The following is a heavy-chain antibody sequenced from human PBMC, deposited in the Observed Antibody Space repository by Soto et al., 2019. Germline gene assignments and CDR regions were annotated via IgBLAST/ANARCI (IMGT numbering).Heavy chain of an antibody. CDR2: IIPIFGTA. CDR1: GGTFSSYA. CDR3: AKDLTRFLEHGLGYYYYGMDV. Sequence: SVKVSCKASGGTFSSYAISWVRQAPGQGLEWMGGIIPIFGTANYAQKFQGRVTITADESTSTAYMELSSLRAEDTAVYYCAKDLTRFLEHGLGYYYYGMDVWGQGTTVTVSS. D-gene: IGHD3-3*01. J-gene: IGHJ6*02. V-gene: IGHV1-69*13.